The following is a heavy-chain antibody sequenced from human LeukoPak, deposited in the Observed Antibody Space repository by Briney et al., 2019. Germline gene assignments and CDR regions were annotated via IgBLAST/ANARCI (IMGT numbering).Heavy chain of an antibody. CDR1: GFTFSSYW. Sequence: GGSLRLSCAASGFTFSSYWMNWARQAPGKGLEWVGRIGSKTDGGTTDYAAPVKGRFTISRDDSKTTLYLQMNSLKTEDTAIYYCTRRDGSNSFVWGQGTTVTVSS. J-gene: IGHJ6*02. V-gene: IGHV3-15*04. D-gene: IGHD5-24*01. CDR3: TRRDGSNSFV. CDR2: IGSKTDGGTT.